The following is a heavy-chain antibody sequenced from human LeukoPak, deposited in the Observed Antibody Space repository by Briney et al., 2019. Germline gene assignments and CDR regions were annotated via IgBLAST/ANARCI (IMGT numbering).Heavy chain of an antibody. Sequence: GGSLRLSCAVSGFTFSNYRMNWVRQAPGQGLEWVSSISSASSYIYYADSVKGRFTISRDNSKNTLYLQMNSLRAEDTAVYYCAKGSRGWYGENFDYWGQGTLVTVSS. D-gene: IGHD6-19*01. CDR3: AKGSRGWYGENFDY. CDR2: ISSASSYI. J-gene: IGHJ4*02. V-gene: IGHV3-21*04. CDR1: GFTFSNYR.